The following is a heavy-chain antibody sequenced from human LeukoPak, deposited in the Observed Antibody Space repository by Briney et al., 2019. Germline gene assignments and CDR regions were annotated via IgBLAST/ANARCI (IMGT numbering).Heavy chain of an antibody. CDR3: ARMFYYDSNGYYSGPDY. V-gene: IGHV3-11*01. CDR1: GFTFSDYY. Sequence: GGSLRLFCAASGFTFSDYYMSWIRQAPGKGLEWVSYISNSGTTIYYGDSVKGRFTISRDNAKNSLYLQMNSLRAEDTAVYYCARMFYYDSNGYYSGPDYWGQGTLVTVSS. CDR2: ISNSGTTI. J-gene: IGHJ4*02. D-gene: IGHD3-22*01.